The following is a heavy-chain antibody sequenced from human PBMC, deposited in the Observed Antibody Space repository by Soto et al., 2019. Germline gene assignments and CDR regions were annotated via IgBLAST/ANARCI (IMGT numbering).Heavy chain of an antibody. V-gene: IGHV2-5*02. D-gene: IGHD3-3*01. CDR2: ISWDDDK. Sequence: QITLNESGPTPVNPRQTLTLTCTFSGFSLTTSGVGVGWICQSPGKAPEWLALISWDDDKRDSPSLKSRLTITKHTSKNQVFLTSAHLGTADTATYYCAHRVLRSVFGLVTTTAIYFDFWGQGTPVAVSS. CDR1: GFSLTTSGVG. J-gene: IGHJ4*02. CDR3: AHRVLRSVFGLVTTTAIYFDF.